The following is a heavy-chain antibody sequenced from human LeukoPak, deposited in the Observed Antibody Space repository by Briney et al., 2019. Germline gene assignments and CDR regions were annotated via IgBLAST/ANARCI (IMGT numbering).Heavy chain of an antibody. V-gene: IGHV4-59*01. J-gene: IGHJ6*04. CDR2: IYYSGDT. CDR1: GGSISYYY. CDR3: ARTGEGIVSTKRMDV. Sequence: SETLSLTCTVSGGSISYYYWSWIRQPPGKGLEWIGYIYYSGDTNYNPSLKSRVTISVDTSKNQFSLKLSSVTAADTAVYYCARTGEGIVSTKRMDVWGKGTTVTVSS. D-gene: IGHD3-16*01.